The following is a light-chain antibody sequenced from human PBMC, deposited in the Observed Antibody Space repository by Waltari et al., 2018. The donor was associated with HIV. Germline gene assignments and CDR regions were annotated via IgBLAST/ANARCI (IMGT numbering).Light chain of an antibody. J-gene: IGKJ3*01. CDR2: GAS. CDR1: QSISSRF. CDR3: HHYGSSPFT. Sequence: DIVLTQSPGILSLSPGERATLSCRASQSISSRFLAWYQQKLGQAPRLLIYGASSRAAGIPDRFSGSGSGTDFTLTINRLEPEDCGVFYCHHYGSSPFTFGPGTKVDIK. V-gene: IGKV3-20*01.